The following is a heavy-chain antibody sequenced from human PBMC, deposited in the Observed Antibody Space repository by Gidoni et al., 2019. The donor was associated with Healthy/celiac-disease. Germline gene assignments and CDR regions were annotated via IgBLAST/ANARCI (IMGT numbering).Heavy chain of an antibody. Sequence: VQLVDSGGGLVQPGGSLLLSCVSSGFTVSSNYMSCVRQARGKGLEWVSCMYSGGSKYYADSVKGRFTISRNNAKNTLYLQMNSLRAEDTAVYYCAREGDGMDVWGQGTTVTVSS. CDR3: AREGDGMDV. V-gene: IGHV3-53*04. CDR1: GFTVSSNY. CDR2: MYSGGSK. J-gene: IGHJ6*02.